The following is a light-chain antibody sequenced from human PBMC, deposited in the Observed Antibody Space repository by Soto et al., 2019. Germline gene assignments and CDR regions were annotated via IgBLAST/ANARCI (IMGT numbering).Light chain of an antibody. CDR3: QQYHSYLSYT. J-gene: IGKJ2*01. CDR1: QSISSW. V-gene: IGKV1-5*01. CDR2: DAS. Sequence: DIQMTQSPSTLSASVGDRVTITCRASQSISSWLAWYQQKPGKAPKLLIYDASSLESGVPSRFSGSGSGTEFTLTISSLQPDDFATYYCQQYHSYLSYTFGQGTKLEIK.